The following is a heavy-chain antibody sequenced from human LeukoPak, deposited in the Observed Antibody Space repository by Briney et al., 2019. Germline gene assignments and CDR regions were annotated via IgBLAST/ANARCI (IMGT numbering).Heavy chain of an antibody. Sequence: SETLSLPCAVYGGSFSGYYWSWIRQPPGKGLEWIGEINHSGSTNYNPSLKSRVTISVDTSKNQFSLKLSSVTAADTAVYYCARGGVVVITAPFDYWGQGTLVTVSS. V-gene: IGHV4-34*01. CDR3: ARGGVVVITAPFDY. CDR1: GGSFSGYY. CDR2: INHSGST. D-gene: IGHD3-22*01. J-gene: IGHJ4*02.